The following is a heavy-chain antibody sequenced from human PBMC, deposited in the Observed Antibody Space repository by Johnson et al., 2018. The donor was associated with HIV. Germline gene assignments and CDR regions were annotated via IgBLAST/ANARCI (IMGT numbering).Heavy chain of an antibody. J-gene: IGHJ3*02. CDR3: AKHIVLVVYAIGAAFDI. D-gene: IGHD2-8*02. Sequence: MQLVESGGALVQPGGSLRLSCAASGFTFSDYYMSWIRQAPGKGLEWVSGINWNGGSTGYADSVKGRFTISRDNSKNTLYLQMNSLRAEDTAVYYCAKHIVLVVYAIGAAFDIWGQGTMVTVSS. CDR2: INWNGGST. V-gene: IGHV3-23*04. CDR1: GFTFSDYY.